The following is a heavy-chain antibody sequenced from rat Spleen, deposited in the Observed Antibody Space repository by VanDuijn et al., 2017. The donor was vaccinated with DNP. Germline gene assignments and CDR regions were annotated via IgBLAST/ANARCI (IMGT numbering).Heavy chain of an antibody. J-gene: IGHJ2*01. D-gene: IGHD4-3*01. CDR2: ISSGGST. V-gene: IGHV2S12*01. Sequence: QVQLKESGPGLVQPSQTLSLTCTVSGLSLTSNSVSWIRQPPGKGLEWIAAISSGGSTYYNSALKSRLSISRDTSKSQVFLKMNSLQTEDTATYFCARDPYNSGFDYWGQGVMVTVSS. CDR3: ARDPYNSGFDY. CDR1: GLSLTSNS.